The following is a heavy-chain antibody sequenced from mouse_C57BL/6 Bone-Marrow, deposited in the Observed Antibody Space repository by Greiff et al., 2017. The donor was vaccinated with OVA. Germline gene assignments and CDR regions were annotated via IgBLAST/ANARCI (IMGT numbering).Heavy chain of an antibody. Sequence: QVQLQQPGAELVKPGASVKLSCKASGYTFTSYWMHWVKQRPGQGLEWIGMIHPNSGSTNYNEKFKSKATLTVDKSSSTAYMQLSSLTSEDSAFYYCARRRYNYPYWYFDVWGTGTTVTVSS. V-gene: IGHV1-64*01. CDR1: GYTFTSYW. CDR2: IHPNSGST. J-gene: IGHJ1*03. D-gene: IGHD1-3*01. CDR3: ARRRYNYPYWYFDV.